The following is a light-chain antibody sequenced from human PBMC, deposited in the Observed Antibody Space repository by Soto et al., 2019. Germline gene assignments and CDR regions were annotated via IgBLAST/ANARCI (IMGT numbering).Light chain of an antibody. V-gene: IGKV3-11*01. CDR1: QCLSNNIY. CDR2: DAS. CDR3: QQRSNWLSIT. Sequence: EIVLTQSPGTLSLSPGERATLSCRASQCLSNNIYLAWYQQKPGLAPRLLIYDASNRATGIPARFSGSGSGTDFTLTISSLEPEDFAVYYCQQRSNWLSITFGQGTRLEIK. J-gene: IGKJ5*01.